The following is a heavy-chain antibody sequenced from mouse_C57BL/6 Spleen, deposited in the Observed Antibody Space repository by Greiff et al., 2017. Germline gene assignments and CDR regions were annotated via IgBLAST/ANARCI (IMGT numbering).Heavy chain of an antibody. CDR1: GYTFTSYW. CDR2: IHPNSGST. Sequence: VQLQQPGAELVKPGASVKLSCKASGYTFTSYWMHWVKQRPGQGLEWIGMIHPNSGSTNYNEKFKSKATLTVDKSSSTAYMQLSSLTYEDSAVYYCARSDYYAMDYWGQGTSVTVSS. CDR3: ARSDYYAMDY. V-gene: IGHV1-64*01. J-gene: IGHJ4*01.